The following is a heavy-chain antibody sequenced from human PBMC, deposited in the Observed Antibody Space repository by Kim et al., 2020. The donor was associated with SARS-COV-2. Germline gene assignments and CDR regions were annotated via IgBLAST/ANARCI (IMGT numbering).Heavy chain of an antibody. Sequence: NPSLKSRVTISVDTSKNQFSLKLSSVTAADTAVYYCARARGYSYRHAFDIWGQGTMVTVSS. V-gene: IGHV4-34*01. D-gene: IGHD5-18*01. J-gene: IGHJ3*02. CDR3: ARARGYSYRHAFDI.